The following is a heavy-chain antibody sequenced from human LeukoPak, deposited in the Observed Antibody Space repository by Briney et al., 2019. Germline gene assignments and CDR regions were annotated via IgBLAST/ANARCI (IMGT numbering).Heavy chain of an antibody. Sequence: PSETLSLTCTVSGGSISSSSYYWGWIRQPPGKGLEWIGSMYHSGSTYYNPSLKSRVTISVDTSKNQFSLKLSSVTAADTAVYYCARDNPVYSSGWYRYWGQGTLVTVSS. CDR2: MYHSGST. D-gene: IGHD6-19*01. J-gene: IGHJ1*01. CDR1: GGSISSSSYY. CDR3: ARDNPVYSSGWYRY. V-gene: IGHV4-39*07.